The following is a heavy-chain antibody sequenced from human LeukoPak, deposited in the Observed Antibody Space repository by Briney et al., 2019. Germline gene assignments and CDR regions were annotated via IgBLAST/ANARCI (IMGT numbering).Heavy chain of an antibody. CDR3: ARVGDWSNYFGMDA. J-gene: IGHJ6*02. CDR2: IYSGGST. CDR1: GFHFSDYY. Sequence: PGGSLRLSCTASGFHFSDYYMSWIRQAPGKGLEWVSVIYSGGSTYYADSVKGRFTISRHNSKNTLYLQMNSLRADDTAVYYCARVGDWSNYFGMDAWGQGTTVSVSS. D-gene: IGHD3-16*01. V-gene: IGHV3-53*01.